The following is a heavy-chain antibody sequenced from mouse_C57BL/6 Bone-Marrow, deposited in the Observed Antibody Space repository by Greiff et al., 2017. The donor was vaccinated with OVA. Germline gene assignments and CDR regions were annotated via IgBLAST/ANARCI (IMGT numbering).Heavy chain of an antibody. J-gene: IGHJ4*01. CDR2: SRNKANDYTT. Sequence: EVKLVESGGGLVQSGRSLRLSCATSGFTFSDFYTEWVRQAPGKGLEWIAASRNKANDYTTEYSASVKGRFIVSRDTSQSILYLQMNALRAEDTAIYYCARDARGLRRGYYAMDYWGQGTSVTVSS. CDR3: ARDARGLRRGYYAMDY. D-gene: IGHD2-4*01. V-gene: IGHV7-1*01. CDR1: GFTFSDFY.